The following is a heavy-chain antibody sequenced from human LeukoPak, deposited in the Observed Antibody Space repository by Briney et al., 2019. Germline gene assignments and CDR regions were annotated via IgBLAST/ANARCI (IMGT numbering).Heavy chain of an antibody. CDR2: IYHSGST. D-gene: IGHD1-26*01. Sequence: PSETLSLTCAVSGYSISSGYYWGWIRQPPGKGLEWIGSIYHSGSTYYNPSLKSRVTITVDTSKNKFSLKLSSVTAADTAVYYCAILVGATTPFDYWGQGTLVTVSS. CDR3: AILVGATTPFDY. CDR1: GYSISSGYY. V-gene: IGHV4-38-2*01. J-gene: IGHJ4*02.